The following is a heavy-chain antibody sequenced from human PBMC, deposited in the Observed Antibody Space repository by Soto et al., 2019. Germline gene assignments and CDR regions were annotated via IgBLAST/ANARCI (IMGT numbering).Heavy chain of an antibody. CDR2: IIPIFGTA. CDR3: ARGVRLELLWWFDP. D-gene: IGHD1-7*01. V-gene: IGHV1-69*13. CDR1: GDTFNFYA. J-gene: IGHJ5*02. Sequence: AASVKVSCKASGDTFNFYAISWVRQAPGQGLEWMGGIIPIFGTANYAQKFQGRVTITADESTSTAYMELSSLRSEDTAVYYCARGVRLELLWWFDPWGQGTLVTVSS.